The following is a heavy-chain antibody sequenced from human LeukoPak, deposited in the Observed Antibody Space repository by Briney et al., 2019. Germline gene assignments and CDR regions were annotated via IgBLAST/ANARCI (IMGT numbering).Heavy chain of an antibody. Sequence: GGSLRLSCAASGFTFSTRRMNWVRQAPGEGLEWVANMKEDGSEKYCVDCVKGRFTISRDNAKNSLYLQMNSLRAEDTAVYYCARGPDYGTRSDYFDYWGQGILVTVSS. CDR3: ARGPDYGTRSDYFDY. V-gene: IGHV3-7*03. CDR2: MKEDGSEK. J-gene: IGHJ4*02. D-gene: IGHD3-10*01. CDR1: GFTFSTRR.